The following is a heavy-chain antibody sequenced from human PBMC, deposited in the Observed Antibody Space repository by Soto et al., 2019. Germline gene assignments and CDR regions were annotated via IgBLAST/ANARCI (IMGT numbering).Heavy chain of an antibody. J-gene: IGHJ3*02. Sequence: ASLKVSCKTSGYTFTSYAMHCVRHAPGQRLELIGWINAGNGNTKYSQKFQGRVTITRDTSASTAYMELSSLRSEDTAVYYCARQYYDFWSGYSTQAHDAFDIWGQGTMVTVSS. CDR3: ARQYYDFWSGYSTQAHDAFDI. D-gene: IGHD3-3*01. CDR1: GYTFTSYA. CDR2: INAGNGNT. V-gene: IGHV1-3*01.